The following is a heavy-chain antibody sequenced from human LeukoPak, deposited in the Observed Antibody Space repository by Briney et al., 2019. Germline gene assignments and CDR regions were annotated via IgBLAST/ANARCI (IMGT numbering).Heavy chain of an antibody. Sequence: PSETLSLTCTVSGGSISSGSYYWSWIRQPAGKGLEWIGRIYTSGSTNYNPSLKSRVTISVDTSKNQFSLKLSSVTAADTAVYYCARDHSGSYFDYWGQGTLVTVSS. CDR2: IYTSGST. D-gene: IGHD1-26*01. V-gene: IGHV4-61*02. J-gene: IGHJ4*02. CDR1: GGSISSGSYY. CDR3: ARDHSGSYFDY.